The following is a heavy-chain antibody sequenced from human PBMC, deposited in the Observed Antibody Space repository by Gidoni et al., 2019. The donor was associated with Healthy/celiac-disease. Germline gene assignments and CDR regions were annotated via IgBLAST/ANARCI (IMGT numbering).Heavy chain of an antibody. D-gene: IGHD3-3*01. CDR3: ANPPIFEADAFDI. J-gene: IGHJ3*02. CDR2: ISGSGGST. V-gene: IGHV3-23*04. Sequence: EVQLVESGGGLVQPGGSLRLSCAASGFTFSSYAMSVVRQAPGKGLGSVSAISGSGGSTYYADSVKGRFTISRDNSKNTLYLQMNSLRAEDTAVYYCANPPIFEADAFDIWGQGTMVTVSS. CDR1: GFTFSSYA.